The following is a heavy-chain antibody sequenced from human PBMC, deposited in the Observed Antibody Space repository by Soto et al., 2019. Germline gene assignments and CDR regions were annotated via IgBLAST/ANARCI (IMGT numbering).Heavy chain of an antibody. J-gene: IGHJ3*02. D-gene: IGHD2-15*01. CDR3: TLGRWSVEVFDI. CDR2: IIPMFDTA. CDR1: GGSFSIYT. Sequence: QVQLVQSGVEVKKPGSSVKVSCKASGGSFSIYTIFWVRQAPGQGLEWMGRIIPMFDTANYAQNFQGRVTITADKSTGTVYMEMISLRSDDTAIYYCTLGRWSVEVFDIWGQGTLVSVSS. V-gene: IGHV1-69*08.